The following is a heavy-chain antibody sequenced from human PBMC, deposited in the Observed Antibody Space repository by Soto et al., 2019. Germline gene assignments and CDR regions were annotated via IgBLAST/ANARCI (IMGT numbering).Heavy chain of an antibody. CDR3: AKGVSPMSAPWFDL. CDR1: GFTFSSYA. CDR2: ISAGGGSA. Sequence: EVQLLESGGGMLQPGGSLRLSCEASGFTFSSYAMTWVRQTPGKGLEWVALISAGGGSAYYAESVKGRFAISRDNSKNTLSLQLTTLRAEDNALYYCAKGVSPMSAPWFDLCGKGTLVTVSS. D-gene: IGHD3-10*02. J-gene: IGHJ5*01. V-gene: IGHV3-23*01.